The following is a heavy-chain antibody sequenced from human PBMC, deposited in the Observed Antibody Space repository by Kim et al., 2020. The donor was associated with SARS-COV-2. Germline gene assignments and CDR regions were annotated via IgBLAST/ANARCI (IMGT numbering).Heavy chain of an antibody. CDR1: GYTFTSYA. CDR2: INAGNGNT. J-gene: IGHJ3*02. Sequence: ASVKVSCKASGYTFTSYAMHWVRQAPGQRLEWMGWINAGNGNTKYSQKFQGRVTITRDTSASTAYMELSRLRSEDTAVYYCARYLLKEPDAFDIWGQGTMVTVSS. CDR3: ARYLLKEPDAFDI. V-gene: IGHV1-3*01.